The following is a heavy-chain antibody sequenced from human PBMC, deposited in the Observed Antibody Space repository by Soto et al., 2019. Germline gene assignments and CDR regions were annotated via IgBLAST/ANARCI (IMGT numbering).Heavy chain of an antibody. Sequence: LSLTCAVSGGSISSGGYSWSWIRQPPGKGLEWIGYIYHSGSTYYNPSLKSRVTISVDRSKNQFSLKLSSVTAADTAVYYCARGGAARHYWFDPWGQGTLVTVSS. D-gene: IGHD6-6*01. CDR1: GGSISSGGYS. V-gene: IGHV4-30-2*01. CDR2: IYHSGST. CDR3: ARGGAARHYWFDP. J-gene: IGHJ5*02.